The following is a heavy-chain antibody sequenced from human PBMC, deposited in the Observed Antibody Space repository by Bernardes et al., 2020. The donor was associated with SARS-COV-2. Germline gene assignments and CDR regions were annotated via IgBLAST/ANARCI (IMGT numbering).Heavy chain of an antibody. J-gene: IGHJ6*03. D-gene: IGHD4-4*01. CDR1: GFTFSSYA. Sequence: GGSLRLSCAASGFTFSSYAMSWVRQAPGKGLEWVSAISGSGGSTYYADSVKGRFTISRDNSKNTLYLQMNSLRAEDTAVYYCANPSNPHGGYYYYMDVWGKGTTVTVSS. V-gene: IGHV3-23*01. CDR2: ISGSGGST. CDR3: ANPSNPHGGYYYYMDV.